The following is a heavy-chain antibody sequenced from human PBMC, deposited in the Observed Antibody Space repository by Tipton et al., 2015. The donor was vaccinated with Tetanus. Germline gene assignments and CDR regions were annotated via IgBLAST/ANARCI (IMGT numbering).Heavy chain of an antibody. J-gene: IGHJ4*02. D-gene: IGHD3-22*01. V-gene: IGHV4-4*02. CDR2: IYHSGST. CDR3: ARESPPTHYYDSSGYHDY. Sequence: TLSLTCAVSGGSISSSNWWSWVRQPPGKGLEWIGEIYHSGSTNYNPSLKSRVTISVDKSKNQFSLKLSSVTAADTAVYYCARESPPTHYYDSSGYHDYWGQGAPVTVSS. CDR1: GGSISSSNW.